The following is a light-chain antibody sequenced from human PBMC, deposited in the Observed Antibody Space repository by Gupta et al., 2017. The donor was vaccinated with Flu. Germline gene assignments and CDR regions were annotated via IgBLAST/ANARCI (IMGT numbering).Light chain of an antibody. V-gene: IGKV1-9*01. CDR2: AAS. Sequence: GDRFTITCLASQGISSYLAWYQQQPGKAPKLLIYAASTLQSGVTSRFSRSGSGTEFTLTISSLQPEDFATYYCQQLNSYPWTFGQGTKVEIK. CDR3: QQLNSYPWT. CDR1: QGISSY. J-gene: IGKJ1*01.